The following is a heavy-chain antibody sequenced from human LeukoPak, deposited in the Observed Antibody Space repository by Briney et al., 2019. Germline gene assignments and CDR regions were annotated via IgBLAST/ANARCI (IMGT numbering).Heavy chain of an antibody. Sequence: GGSLRLSCAASEFTFSSYAMHWARQAPGKGLEWLAVISYHGVDKFYRASVKGRFTISRDNVENTLFLQLDNLSAEDSGVYFCARAVPTIHHMDVWGKGTMVTVSS. CDR2: ISYHGVDK. CDR3: ARAVPTIHHMDV. CDR1: EFTFSSYA. J-gene: IGHJ6*03. D-gene: IGHD1-26*01. V-gene: IGHV3-30*04.